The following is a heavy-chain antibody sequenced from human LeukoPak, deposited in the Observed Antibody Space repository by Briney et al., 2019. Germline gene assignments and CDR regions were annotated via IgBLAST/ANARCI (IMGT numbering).Heavy chain of an antibody. Sequence: NTSETLSLTCAVYGGSFSGYYWSWIRQPPGKGLEWIGEINHSGSTNYNPSLKSRVTISVDTSKNQFSLKLSSVTAADTAVYYCARGVRGIVVVTAIRVDRLFDIWGQGTMVTVSS. D-gene: IGHD2-21*02. CDR2: INHSGST. CDR1: GGSFSGYY. J-gene: IGHJ3*02. CDR3: ARGVRGIVVVTAIRVDRLFDI. V-gene: IGHV4-34*01.